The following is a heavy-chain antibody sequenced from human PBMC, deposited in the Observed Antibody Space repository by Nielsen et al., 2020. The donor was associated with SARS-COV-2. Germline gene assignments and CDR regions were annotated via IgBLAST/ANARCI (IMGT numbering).Heavy chain of an antibody. J-gene: IGHJ4*02. CDR2: INPSGGST. D-gene: IGHD3-9*01. CDR3: GRDSSDILTGYSGHYYFDY. V-gene: IGHV1-46*01. Sequence: ASVKVSCKASGFTFTSYHIHWVRQAPGQGLEWMGIINPSGGSTSYAQKFQGRVTMTRDTSTSTVYMELSSLRSEDTALYYCGRDSSDILTGYSGHYYFDYWGQGTLVTVSS. CDR1: GFTFTSYH.